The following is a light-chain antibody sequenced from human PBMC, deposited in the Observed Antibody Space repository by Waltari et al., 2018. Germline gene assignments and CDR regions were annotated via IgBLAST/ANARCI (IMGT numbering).Light chain of an antibody. CDR2: YDS. Sequence: SYVLTQPPSVSVAPGKAARITCGGNSIGSRSVHWYQQKPGQAPVLVIYYDSDRPSGIPERIPGSKSGNTATLTISRVEAGDEAAYYCQLWESGSDRVVFGGGTKLTVL. CDR3: QLWESGSDRVV. CDR1: SIGSRS. J-gene: IGLJ2*01. V-gene: IGLV3-21*01.